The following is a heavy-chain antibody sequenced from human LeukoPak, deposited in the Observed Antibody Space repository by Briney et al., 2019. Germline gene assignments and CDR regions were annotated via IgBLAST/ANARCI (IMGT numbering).Heavy chain of an antibody. CDR2: ISGSTGST. V-gene: IGHV3-23*01. J-gene: IGHJ4*02. CDR1: GFAFSSYA. Sequence: GGSLRLSCAASGFAFSSYAMSWVRRAPGMGLEWVSFISGSTGSTYHADSVKGRFTTSRDNSKNTLYLHMDSLGAEDTAVYYCAKNQPDYCSGASCFSNFDHWGQGTLVTVSS. D-gene: IGHD2-15*01. CDR3: AKNQPDYCSGASCFSNFDH.